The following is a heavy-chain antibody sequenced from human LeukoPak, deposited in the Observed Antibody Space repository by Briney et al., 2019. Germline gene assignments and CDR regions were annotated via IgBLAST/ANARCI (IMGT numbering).Heavy chain of an antibody. J-gene: IGHJ5*02. Sequence: ASVKVSCKASGYTFTSYGNSWVRQAPGQGLEWMGWISAYNGNTNYAQKLQGRVTMTTDTSTSTAYMELRSLRSDDTAVYYCARSYYDSSGSPNWFDPWGQGTLVTVSS. CDR3: ARSYYDSSGSPNWFDP. CDR2: ISAYNGNT. D-gene: IGHD3-22*01. V-gene: IGHV1-18*01. CDR1: GYTFTSYG.